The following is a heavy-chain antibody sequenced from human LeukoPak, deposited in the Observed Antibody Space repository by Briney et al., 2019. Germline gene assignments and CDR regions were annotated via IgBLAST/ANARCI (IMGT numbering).Heavy chain of an antibody. V-gene: IGHV4-34*01. D-gene: IGHD3-3*01. J-gene: IGHJ4*02. CDR3: ARVYQYSDFWSGYYMGGYFDY. Sequence: SETLSLTCAVYGGSFSGYYWSWIRQPPGKGLEWIGEINHSGSTNYNPSLKSRVTISVDTSKNQFSLKLSSVTAADTAVYYCARVYQYSDFWSGYYMGGYFDYWGQGTLVTVS. CDR1: GGSFSGYY. CDR2: INHSGST.